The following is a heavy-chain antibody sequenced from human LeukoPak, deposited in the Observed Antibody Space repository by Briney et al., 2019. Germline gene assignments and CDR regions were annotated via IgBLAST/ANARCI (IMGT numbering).Heavy chain of an antibody. CDR2: INPNSGGT. D-gene: IGHD6-13*01. CDR3: ARGSSSWFHPYFDY. CDR1: GYTFTGYY. V-gene: IGHV1-2*02. J-gene: IGHJ4*02. Sequence: ASVKVSCKASGYTFTGYYMHWVRQAPGQGLEWMGWINPNSGGTNYAQKFQGRVTMTRDTSISTAYMELSRLRSDDTAVYYCARGSSSWFHPYFDYWGQGTLVTVSS.